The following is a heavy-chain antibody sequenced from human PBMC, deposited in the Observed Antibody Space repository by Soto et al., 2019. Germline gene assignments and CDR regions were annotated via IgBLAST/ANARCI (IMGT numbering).Heavy chain of an antibody. Sequence: PSETLSLTCAVYGGSFSGYYWSWIRQPPGKGLEWIGEINHSGSTNYNPSLKSRVTISVDTSKNQFSLKLSSVTAADTAVYYCARAAPSRISSYGMDVWGQGTTVTVSS. D-gene: IGHD6-6*01. CDR2: INHSGST. J-gene: IGHJ6*02. V-gene: IGHV4-34*01. CDR3: ARAAPSRISSYGMDV. CDR1: GGSFSGYY.